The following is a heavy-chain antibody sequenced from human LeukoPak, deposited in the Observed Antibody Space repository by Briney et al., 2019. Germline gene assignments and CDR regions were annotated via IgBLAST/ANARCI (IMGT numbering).Heavy chain of an antibody. D-gene: IGHD3-22*01. Sequence: PGGSLRLSCAASGFTFSDYYMSWIRQAPGKGLEWVAVISYDGSNKYYADSVKGRFTISRDNSKNTLYLQMNSLRAEDTAVYYCARGRRIVVVIIIDYWGQGTLVTVSS. CDR1: GFTFSDYY. J-gene: IGHJ4*02. CDR3: ARGRRIVVVIIIDY. V-gene: IGHV3-30-3*01. CDR2: ISYDGSNK.